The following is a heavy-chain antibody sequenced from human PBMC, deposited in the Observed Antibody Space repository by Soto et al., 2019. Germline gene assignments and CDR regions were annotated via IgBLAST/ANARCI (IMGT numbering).Heavy chain of an antibody. CDR2: ISSTTNYI. CDR1: GFTFTRYS. CDR3: ARESEDLTSNFDY. J-gene: IGHJ4*02. V-gene: IGHV3-21*06. Sequence: KTGGSLRLSCAASGFTFTRYSMNWVRQAPGKGLEWVSSISSTTNYIYYGDSMKGRFTIPRDNAKNSLYLEMNSLRAEDTAVYYCARESEDLTSNFDYWGQGTLVTVSS.